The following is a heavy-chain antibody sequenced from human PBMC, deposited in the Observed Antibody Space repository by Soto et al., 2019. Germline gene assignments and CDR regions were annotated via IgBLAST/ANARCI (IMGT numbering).Heavy chain of an antibody. CDR3: AREGSRDGYREQFDT. Sequence: SETLSLTCTVSGGSISSSSYYWGWIRQPPGKGLEWIGSIYYSGSTYYNPSLKSRVTISVDTSKNQFSLKLSSVTAADMAVYYCAREGSRDGYREQFDTWGQGTLVTVSS. J-gene: IGHJ5*02. D-gene: IGHD5-12*01. V-gene: IGHV4-39*02. CDR2: IYYSGST. CDR1: GGSISSSSYY.